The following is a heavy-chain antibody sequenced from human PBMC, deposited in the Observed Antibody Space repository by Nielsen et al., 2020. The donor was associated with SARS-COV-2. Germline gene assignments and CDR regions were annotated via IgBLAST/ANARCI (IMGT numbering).Heavy chain of an antibody. CDR3: AKDPYSSGWYFVDY. J-gene: IGHJ4*02. CDR2: IRYDGSNK. Sequence: GGSLRLSCAASGFTFSSYGMHWVRQAPGKGLEWVAFIRYDGSNKYYADSVKGRFTISRDNSKNTLYLQMNSLRAEDTAVYYCAKDPYSSGWYFVDYWGQGTLVTVSS. D-gene: IGHD6-19*01. V-gene: IGHV3-30*02. CDR1: GFTFSSYG.